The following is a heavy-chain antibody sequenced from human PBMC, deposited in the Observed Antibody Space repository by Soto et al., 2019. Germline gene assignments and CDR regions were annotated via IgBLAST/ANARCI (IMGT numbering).Heavy chain of an antibody. CDR2: INPNNDGT. CDR3: ARDLGGSRDS. V-gene: IGHV1-2*02. Sequence: RASVKVSCKASGNTFTGYYIHWVRQAPGQGLEWMGWINPNNDGTTYAEKFQGRVTMTRDTSTSTAYMEVSRLRCDDTAVYYCARDLGGSRDSWGQGTLVTVSS. D-gene: IGHD1-26*01. J-gene: IGHJ4*02. CDR1: GNTFTGYY.